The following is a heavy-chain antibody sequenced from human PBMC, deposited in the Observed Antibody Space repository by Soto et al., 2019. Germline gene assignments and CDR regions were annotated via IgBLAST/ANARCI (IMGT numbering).Heavy chain of an antibody. CDR2: IYYSGST. V-gene: IGHV4-39*01. D-gene: IGHD3-3*01. CDR1: GGSTSSSSYY. Sequence: SETLSLTCTVSGGSTSSSSYYWGWIRQPPGKGLEWIGSIYYSGSTYYNPSLKSRVTISVDTSKNQFSLKLSSVTAADTAVYYCAESRNDFWSGYYSTPQAYFDYWGQGTLVTVSS. J-gene: IGHJ4*02. CDR3: AESRNDFWSGYYSTPQAYFDY.